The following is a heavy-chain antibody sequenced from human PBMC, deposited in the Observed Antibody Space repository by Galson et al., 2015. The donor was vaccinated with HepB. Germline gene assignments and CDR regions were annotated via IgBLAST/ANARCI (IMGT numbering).Heavy chain of an antibody. CDR3: ARDVPPSVRVGATHDY. CDR1: GYTFTSYG. J-gene: IGHJ4*02. V-gene: IGHV1-18*04. CDR2: ISGYNGNT. Sequence: SVKVSCKASGYTFTSYGISWVRQAPGQGLEWMGWISGYNGNTNFAQKFQGRVTLTTDISTNTAYMELRSLRSDDTAIYYCARDVPPSVRVGATHDYWGQGTLVTVSS. D-gene: IGHD1-26*01.